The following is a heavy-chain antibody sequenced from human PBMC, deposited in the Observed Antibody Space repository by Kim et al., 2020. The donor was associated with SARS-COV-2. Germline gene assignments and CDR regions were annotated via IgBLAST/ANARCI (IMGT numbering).Heavy chain of an antibody. J-gene: IGHJ6*02. V-gene: IGHV3-33*05. Sequence: GGSLRLSCAASGFTFSSYGMHWVRQAPGKGLEWVAVISYDGSNKYYADSVKGRFTISRDNSKNTLYLQMNSLRAEDTAVYYCARAKSRYSGYYYYYGMDVWGQGTTVTVSS. CDR2: ISYDGSNK. CDR3: ARAKSRYSGYYYYYGMDV. D-gene: IGHD5-12*01. CDR1: GFTFSSYG.